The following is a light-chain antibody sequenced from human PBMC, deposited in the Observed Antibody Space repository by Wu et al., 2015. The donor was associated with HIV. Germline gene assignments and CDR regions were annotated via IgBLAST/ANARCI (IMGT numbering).Light chain of an antibody. CDR2: AAS. CDR1: RSISSY. V-gene: IGKV1-39*01. Sequence: DIQMTQSPHSLSASVGDRVTITCRASRSISSYLNWYQQKPGKAPKPLIYAASSLQSGVPSRFSGSGSGTDFTLTISSLQPEDFTTYYCQQSYSTPWTFGQGTKVEIK. J-gene: IGKJ1*01. CDR3: QQSYSTPWT.